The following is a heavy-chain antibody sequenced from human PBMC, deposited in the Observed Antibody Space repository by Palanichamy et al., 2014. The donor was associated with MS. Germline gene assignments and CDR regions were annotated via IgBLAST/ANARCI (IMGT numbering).Heavy chain of an antibody. CDR3: TRGPSHCTKGVCSRYGMDV. V-gene: IGHV3-72*01. CDR2: TRNKANSYTT. CDR1: GFIFSDYY. D-gene: IGHD2-8*01. Sequence: EVQLVEVWGRAWSSLGGPVRLSCAASGFIFSDYYMDWVRQAPGKGLEWVGRTRNKANSYTTEYAASVKGRFAISRDDSKNSLYLQMNSLRPEDTAVYFCTRGPSHCTKGVCSRYGMDVWGRGTTVTVSS. J-gene: IGHJ6*02.